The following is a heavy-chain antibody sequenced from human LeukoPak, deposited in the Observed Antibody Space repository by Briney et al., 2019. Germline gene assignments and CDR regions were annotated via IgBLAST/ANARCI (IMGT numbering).Heavy chain of an antibody. D-gene: IGHD4-17*01. CDR1: GFIFSNNS. CDR2: IKQDGSEK. Sequence: GGSLRLSCAASGFIFSNNSMSWVRQAPGKGLEWVANIKQDGSEKYYVDSVKGRFTISRDNAKNALYLQMNSLRAEDTAVYSCAREGGYGDYEFDYWGQGTLVTVSS. J-gene: IGHJ4*02. V-gene: IGHV3-7*01. CDR3: AREGGYGDYEFDY.